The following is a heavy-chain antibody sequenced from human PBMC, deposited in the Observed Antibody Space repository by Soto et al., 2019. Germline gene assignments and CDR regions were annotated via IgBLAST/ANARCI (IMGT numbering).Heavy chain of an antibody. CDR3: ARESEDLTSNFDY. CDR2: LSRSGNTI. Sequence: QVQLVESGGGLVQPGGSLRLSCAASGFTFGDYEMSWIRQAAGKGPEWVSFLSRSGNTIYYADSVKGRFSISRDNAENSLYLQMESLRVEDTATYFCARESEDLTSNFDYWGQGTLVTVSS. J-gene: IGHJ4*02. V-gene: IGHV3-11*01. CDR1: GFTFGDYE.